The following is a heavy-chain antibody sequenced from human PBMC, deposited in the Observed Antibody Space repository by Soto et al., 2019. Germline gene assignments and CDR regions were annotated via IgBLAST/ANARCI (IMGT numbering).Heavy chain of an antibody. CDR3: ARSSVRGWSY. Sequence: SETLSVTCAVYGGSCSGYYWAWIRQPPGKGLEWIGEITHSGSTNYNPSLKSRVTISVDTSKNQFSLNLNSVTAADTAVYYCARSSVRGWSYWGQGTLVTVSS. CDR2: ITHSGST. V-gene: IGHV4-34*01. J-gene: IGHJ4*02. CDR1: GGSCSGYY. D-gene: IGHD3-10*02.